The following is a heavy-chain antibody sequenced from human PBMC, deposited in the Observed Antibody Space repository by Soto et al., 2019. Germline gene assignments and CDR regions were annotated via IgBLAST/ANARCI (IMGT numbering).Heavy chain of an antibody. D-gene: IGHD3-22*01. CDR3: ARRGCGYYPYYFDY. J-gene: IGHJ4*02. Sequence: QVQLQQWGAGLLKPSDTLSLACAVYSGSFSGYYWSWIRQPPGKGLEWIGEIDHTGSTNYNPSLKSRVTISADTSKSQFSLKLTSVTAADTAVYYCARRGCGYYPYYFDYWGQGCLVTVSS. CDR1: SGSFSGYY. CDR2: IDHTGST. V-gene: IGHV4-34*01.